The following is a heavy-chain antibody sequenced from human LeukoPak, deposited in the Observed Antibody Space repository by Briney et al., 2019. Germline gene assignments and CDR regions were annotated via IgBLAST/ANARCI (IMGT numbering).Heavy chain of an antibody. Sequence: SETLSLTCTVSGCSISSYYWSWIRQPAGKGLERMGRIFTSGSINDNPSLKSRVTMSIDTSRNQFSLKLTSVTAADTAVYYCARGDMTAGGPYAFDIWGQGTVVTVSS. CDR3: ARGDMTAGGPYAFDI. V-gene: IGHV4-4*07. CDR2: IFTSGSI. D-gene: IGHD6-13*01. J-gene: IGHJ3*02. CDR1: GCSISSYY.